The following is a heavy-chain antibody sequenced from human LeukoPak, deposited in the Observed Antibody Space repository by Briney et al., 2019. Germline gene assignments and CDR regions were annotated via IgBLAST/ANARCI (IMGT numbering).Heavy chain of an antibody. CDR2: VYYSGST. D-gene: IGHD1-1*01. J-gene: IGHJ5*02. Sequence: PSQTLSLTCTVSGGFISSGGYYWSWIRQHPGKGLEWIGYVYYSGSTYYNPSLKSRVTISVDTSKNQFSLKLSSVTAADTAVYYCARDRNGVGWFDPWGQGTLVTVSS. CDR1: GGFISSGGYY. V-gene: IGHV4-31*03. CDR3: ARDRNGVGWFDP.